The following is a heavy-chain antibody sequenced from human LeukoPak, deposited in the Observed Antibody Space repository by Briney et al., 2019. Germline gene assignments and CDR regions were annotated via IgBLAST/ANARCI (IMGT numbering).Heavy chain of an antibody. CDR2: IYYSGRT. D-gene: IGHD6-19*01. V-gene: IGHV4-39*01. Sequence: SETLSLTCTVSGGSISSSSYYWGWIRQPPGKGREWIGSIYYSGRTYNNPSLKSRVTISVDTSKNQFSLKLSSVTAADTAVYYCARLSYSSGWYFDYWGQGTLVTVSS. CDR3: ARLSYSSGWYFDY. J-gene: IGHJ4*02. CDR1: GGSISSSSYY.